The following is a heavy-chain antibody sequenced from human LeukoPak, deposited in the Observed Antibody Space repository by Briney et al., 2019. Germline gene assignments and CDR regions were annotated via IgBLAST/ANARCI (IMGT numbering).Heavy chain of an antibody. D-gene: IGHD6-19*01. Sequence: KPSETLSLTCSVSGASISNFYWSWIRQPPGRGLEWIGYIHYSGSTNYNPSLKSRVTISVDTSKNHFSLKLSSVTAADTAVYYCARRPRIAVAGHFDYWGQGTLVTVSS. CDR2: IHYSGST. V-gene: IGHV4-59*01. J-gene: IGHJ4*02. CDR3: ARRPRIAVAGHFDY. CDR1: GASISNFY.